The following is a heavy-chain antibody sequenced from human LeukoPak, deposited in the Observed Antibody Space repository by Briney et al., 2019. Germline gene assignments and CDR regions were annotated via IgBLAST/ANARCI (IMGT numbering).Heavy chain of an antibody. D-gene: IGHD6-6*01. CDR3: ARDRIAASNWFAP. J-gene: IGHJ5*02. CDR1: GYSFSAFY. CDR2: INPNTGGT. Sequence: HGASVKVSCKASGYSFSAFYIHWLRQAPGEGLEWMGWINPNTGGTTYAQKFQGRVTMTRDTSITTVYMDLTRLQSDDTAVYYCARDRIAASNWFAPWGQGTLVTVSS. V-gene: IGHV1-2*02.